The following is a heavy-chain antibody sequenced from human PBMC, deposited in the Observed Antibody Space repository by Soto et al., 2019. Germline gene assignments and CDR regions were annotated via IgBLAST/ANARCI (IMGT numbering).Heavy chain of an antibody. J-gene: IGHJ4*02. Sequence: ESGGGVVQPGRSLRLSCAASGFTFSSHPMHWVRQAPGKGLEWVALISYDGSSTQYADSVKGRFTISRDNSKNTLYLQMNSLRTEDTAVYYFARDLRDNRAYPRNLFDYWGQGILVTVSS. CDR1: GFTFSSHP. V-gene: IGHV3-30-3*01. CDR2: ISYDGSST. D-gene: IGHD3-16*01. CDR3: ARDLRDNRAYPRNLFDY.